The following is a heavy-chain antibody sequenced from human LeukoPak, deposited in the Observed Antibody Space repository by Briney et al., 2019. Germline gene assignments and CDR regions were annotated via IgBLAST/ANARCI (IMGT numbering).Heavy chain of an antibody. CDR2: INPFTGDT. J-gene: IGHJ4*02. CDR3: ATRPLPVGIGPFDC. CDR1: GYALTGND. D-gene: IGHD1-26*01. Sequence: ASVKVSCMASGYALTGNDYYWVRQAPGQGLEYMGSINPFTGDTNYAQKFQGRVTMTRDTSISTAYMELSGLRFDDTGVYYCATRPLPVGIGPFDCWGLGTPVTVSS. V-gene: IGHV1-2*02.